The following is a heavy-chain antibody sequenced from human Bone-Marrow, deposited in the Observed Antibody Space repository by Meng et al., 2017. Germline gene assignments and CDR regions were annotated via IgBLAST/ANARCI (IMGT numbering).Heavy chain of an antibody. CDR1: GYTFTSYA. V-gene: IGHV1-3*01. CDR3: ARGPTTMAHDFDY. CDR2: INAGNGNT. D-gene: IGHD4-11*01. J-gene: IGHJ4*02. Sequence: ASVKVSCKASGYTFTSYAMHWVRQAPGQRLEWMGWINAGNGNTKYSQKFQGRVTITRDTSASTAYMELSSLRSEDTAVYYCARGPTTMAHDFDYWGQGNLVNVSS.